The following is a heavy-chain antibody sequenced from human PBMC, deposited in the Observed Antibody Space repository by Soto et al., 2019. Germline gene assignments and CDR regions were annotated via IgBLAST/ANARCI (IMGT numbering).Heavy chain of an antibody. J-gene: IGHJ4*02. CDR1: GYTFTGHY. CDR3: GRGRSGQIVVFY. D-gene: IGHD1-26*01. Sequence: GASVKVSCKASGYTFTGHYIHWVRQAPEQGPEWMGEIGPESGATRYAQKFQGRVTMTRDTPITTVYMELKNLSPDDTAVYYCGRGRSGQIVVFYWGQGTPVTVSS. V-gene: IGHV1-2*02. CDR2: IGPESGAT.